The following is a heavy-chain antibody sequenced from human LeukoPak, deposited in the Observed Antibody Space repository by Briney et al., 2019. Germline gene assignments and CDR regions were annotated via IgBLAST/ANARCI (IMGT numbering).Heavy chain of an antibody. D-gene: IGHD2-2*01. CDR3: ARGVTSSTQPGDYYYYYYMDV. Sequence: GGSLRLSCAASGFTVSSNCMSWVRQAPGKGLEWVSVIYSGGSTYYADSVKGRFTISRDNSKNTLYLQMNSLRAEDTAVYYCARGVTSSTQPGDYYYYYYMDVWGKGTTVTVSS. CDR2: IYSGGST. J-gene: IGHJ6*03. CDR1: GFTVSSNC. V-gene: IGHV3-53*01.